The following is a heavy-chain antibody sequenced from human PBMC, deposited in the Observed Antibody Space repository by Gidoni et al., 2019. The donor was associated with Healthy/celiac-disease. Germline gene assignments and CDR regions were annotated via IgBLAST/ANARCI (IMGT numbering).Heavy chain of an antibody. D-gene: IGHD3-22*01. CDR2: INPSGGST. CDR1: GYTFTSYY. CDR3: ARDYDLGYDSSGYAGDAFDI. J-gene: IGHJ3*02. Sequence: QVQLVQSGAEVKKPGASVKVSCKASGYTFTSYYMHWVRQAPGQGLEWMGIINPSGGSTSYAQKFQGRVTMTRDTSTSTVYMELSSLRSEDTAVYYCARDYDLGYDSSGYAGDAFDIWGQGTMVTVSS. V-gene: IGHV1-46*01.